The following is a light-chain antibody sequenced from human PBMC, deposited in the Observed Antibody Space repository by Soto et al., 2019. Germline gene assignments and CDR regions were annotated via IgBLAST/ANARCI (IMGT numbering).Light chain of an antibody. CDR1: QSVSSSY. CDR2: GAS. V-gene: IGKV3-20*01. CDR3: QQYGSFWT. Sequence: EIVLTQSPGTLSLSPGERATLSCRASQSVSSSYLAWYQQKPGQAPRLLIYGASSRATGIPDRFSGSGSGTDFILTISRLEPGDFAVYYCQQYGSFWTFGQGTKV. J-gene: IGKJ1*01.